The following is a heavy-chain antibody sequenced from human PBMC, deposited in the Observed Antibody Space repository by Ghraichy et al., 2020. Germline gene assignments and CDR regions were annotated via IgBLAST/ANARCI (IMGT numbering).Heavy chain of an antibody. CDR3: ARGRYCSGGNCYYATGGFDY. CDR1: GFTISTYD. D-gene: IGHD2-15*01. CDR2: IGTAGTTGDP. J-gene: IGHJ4*02. V-gene: IGHV3-13*05. Sequence: GSLRLSCAASGFTISTYDMHWVRQTTGKHLEWVSGIGTAGTTGDPYYPGSLKGRFTISRDNAKNSLYLQMNNLGAGDTAVYYCARGRYCSGGNCYYATGGFDYWGQGALVTVSS.